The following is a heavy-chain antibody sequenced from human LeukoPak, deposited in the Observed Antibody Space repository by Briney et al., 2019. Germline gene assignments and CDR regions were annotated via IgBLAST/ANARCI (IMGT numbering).Heavy chain of an antibody. CDR1: GGSISSYY. Sequence: SETLSLTCTVSGGSISSYYWSWIRQPPGKGLEWIGYISYSGSTNYNPSLKSRVTISLGTSKNQFSLKLSSVTAADTAIYYCGGAPAYGDALDIWGQGTMVTVAS. CDR2: ISYSGST. D-gene: IGHD4-17*01. V-gene: IGHV4-59*08. J-gene: IGHJ3*02. CDR3: GGAPAYGDALDI.